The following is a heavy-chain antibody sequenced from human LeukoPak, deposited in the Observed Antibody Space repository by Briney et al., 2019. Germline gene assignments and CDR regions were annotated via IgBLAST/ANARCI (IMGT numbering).Heavy chain of an antibody. CDR1: GFTFSTYA. CDR3: ARVGTTLTFGVVTRGIDY. Sequence: GGSLRLSCAASGFTFSTYAMTWVRQAPGKGLEWVSLISGTGGSTYYADSVKGRFTISRDNSKNTLYLQMNSLRAEDTAVYYCARVGTTLTFGVVTRGIDYWGQGTLVTVSS. V-gene: IGHV3-23*01. J-gene: IGHJ4*02. CDR2: ISGTGGST. D-gene: IGHD3-3*01.